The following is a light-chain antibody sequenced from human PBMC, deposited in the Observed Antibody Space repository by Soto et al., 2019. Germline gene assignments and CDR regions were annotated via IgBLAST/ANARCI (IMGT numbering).Light chain of an antibody. CDR3: QQYDNLLALT. CDR1: QDISKY. J-gene: IGKJ4*01. CDR2: DAT. V-gene: IGKV1-33*01. Sequence: DIQMTQFPSSLSASVGDRVTIACQASQDISKYLNWYQFRPGQAPKLLIYDATNLERGVPSRFRGSGSGTHFSLTITSLQPEDVATYYCQQYDNLLALTFGGGTKVQIK.